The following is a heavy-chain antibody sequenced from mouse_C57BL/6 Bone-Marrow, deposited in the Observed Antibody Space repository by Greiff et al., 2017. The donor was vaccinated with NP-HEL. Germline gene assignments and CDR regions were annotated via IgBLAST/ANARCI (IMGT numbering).Heavy chain of an antibody. Sequence: QVQLKQPRAELVMPGASVKLSCKASGYTFTSYWMHWVKQRPGQGLEWIGEIDPSDSYTNYNQKFKGKSTLTVDKSSSTAYMQLSSLTSEDSAVYYCARFPSDYWGQGTTLTVSS. CDR1: GYTFTSYW. V-gene: IGHV1-69*01. CDR3: ARFPSDY. J-gene: IGHJ2*01. CDR2: IDPSDSYT.